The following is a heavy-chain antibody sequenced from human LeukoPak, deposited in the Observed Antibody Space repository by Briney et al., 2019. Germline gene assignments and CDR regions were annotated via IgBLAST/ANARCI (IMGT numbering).Heavy chain of an antibody. Sequence: GGSLRLSCAASAFTFSSYAMSWVRQAPGKGLEWVSYITSSSSSIYYADSVKGRFTISRDNAKNSLYLQMNSLRAEDTAMYYCARDYCSGGRCYSVDYWGQGTLVTVSS. D-gene: IGHD2-15*01. CDR2: ITSSSSSI. V-gene: IGHV3-48*04. CDR3: ARDYCSGGRCYSVDY. CDR1: AFTFSSYA. J-gene: IGHJ4*02.